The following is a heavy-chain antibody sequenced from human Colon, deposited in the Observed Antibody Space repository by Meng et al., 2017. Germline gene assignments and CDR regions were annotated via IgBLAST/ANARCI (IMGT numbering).Heavy chain of an antibody. J-gene: IGHJ4*02. CDR2: IYLSGSP. CDR1: GGSISSSNY. D-gene: IGHD6-19*01. CDR3: ARHGGWHFDY. Sequence: APGPVGPSGTLSLTFAVAGGSISSSNYWSWVRQPPGKGLEWIGQIYLSGSPSYNPSLESRVTISVDKSKNQLSLRLTAVTAADTAIYYCARHGGWHFDYWGQGTLVTVSS. V-gene: IGHV4-4*02.